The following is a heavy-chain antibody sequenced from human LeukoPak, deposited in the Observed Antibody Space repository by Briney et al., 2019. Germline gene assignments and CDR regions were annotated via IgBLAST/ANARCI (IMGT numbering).Heavy chain of an antibody. CDR3: ARHSGSGSYRSVFGY. CDR1: GYSFTNYW. CDR2: IYPGDSDT. V-gene: IGHV5-51*01. J-gene: IGHJ4*02. Sequence: GESLKISCKGSGYSFTNYWISWVRQMPGKGLEWMGIIYPGDSDTRYSPSFQGQVTISADKSISTAYLTWSSLRASDTAMYYCARHSGSGSYRSVFGYWGQGTLVTVSS. D-gene: IGHD3-10*01.